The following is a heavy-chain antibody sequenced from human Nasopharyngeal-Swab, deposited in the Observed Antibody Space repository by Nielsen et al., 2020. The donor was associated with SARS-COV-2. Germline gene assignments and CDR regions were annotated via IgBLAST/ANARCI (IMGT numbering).Heavy chain of an antibody. CDR3: TTQPSAIDY. V-gene: IGHV3-73*01. J-gene: IGHJ4*02. CDR2: IRSKANSYAT. CDR1: GFTFSGSA. Sequence: GESLKISCAASGFTFSGSAMHWVRQASGKGLEWVGRIRSKANSYATAYAASVKGRFTISRDDSKNTLYLQMNSLKTEDTAVYYCTTQPSAIDYWGQGTLVTVSS. D-gene: IGHD2-2*02.